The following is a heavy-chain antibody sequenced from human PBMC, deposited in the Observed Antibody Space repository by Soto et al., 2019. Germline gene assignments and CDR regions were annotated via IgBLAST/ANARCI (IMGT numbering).Heavy chain of an antibody. Sequence: GGSLRLSCAASGGIFSSYAMGWGRQAPGKGLEWVSVISGTDGGTYYGDSVKGRFTISRDNSKNTLYLQMNSLRAEDTAVYYWAKEMSGYTSSCINYWGQGT. V-gene: IGHV3-23*01. CDR3: AKEMSGYTSSCINY. J-gene: IGHJ4*02. CDR2: ISGTDGGT. CDR1: GGIFSSYA. D-gene: IGHD6-13*01.